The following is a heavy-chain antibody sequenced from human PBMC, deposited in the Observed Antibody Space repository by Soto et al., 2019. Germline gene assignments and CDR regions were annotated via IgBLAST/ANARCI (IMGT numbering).Heavy chain of an antibody. CDR3: ARSAPLRTSTYYLDSSSSYYVRPIDY. V-gene: IGHV3-11*01. J-gene: IGHJ4*02. Sequence: QVQLVESGGGLVKPGGSLRLSCAASGFTFSDSYMSWIRQAPGKGLEWVSYISSSNTTIYYADSVRGRFTISRDNAKNSLYLQMNSLRADDTAVYYCARSAPLRTSTYYLDSSSSYYVRPIDYWGQGTLVTVSS. D-gene: IGHD3-22*01. CDR2: ISSSNTTI. CDR1: GFTFSDSY.